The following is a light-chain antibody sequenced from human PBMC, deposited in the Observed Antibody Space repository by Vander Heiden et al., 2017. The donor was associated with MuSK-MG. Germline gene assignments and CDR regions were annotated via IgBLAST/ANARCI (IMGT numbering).Light chain of an antibody. CDR2: RDN. J-gene: IGLJ2*01. V-gene: IGLV1-47*01. CDR3: AAWDDSLSGVV. Sequence: QSVLTQPPSASGTPGQRVTISCSGSSSNIGSNYVYWYQQPPGTAPKLLLYRDNPRPSGVPDRFSGSKSGTSASLATSGLRSEDEADYYCAAWDDSLSGVVFGGGTKLTVL. CDR1: SSNIGSNY.